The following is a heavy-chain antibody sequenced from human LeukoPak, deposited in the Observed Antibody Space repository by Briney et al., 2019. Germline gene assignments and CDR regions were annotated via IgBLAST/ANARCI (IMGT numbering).Heavy chain of an antibody. Sequence: GGSLRLSCAASGFTFSSYEMNWVRQAPGKGLEWISYISSSGSTIYYADSVKGRFTISRDNAKNSLYLQMNSLRAEDTAVYYCARDWYYYDSSGYSGYWGQGTLVTVSS. D-gene: IGHD3-22*01. V-gene: IGHV3-48*03. J-gene: IGHJ4*02. CDR1: GFTFSSYE. CDR2: ISSSGSTI. CDR3: ARDWYYYDSSGYSGY.